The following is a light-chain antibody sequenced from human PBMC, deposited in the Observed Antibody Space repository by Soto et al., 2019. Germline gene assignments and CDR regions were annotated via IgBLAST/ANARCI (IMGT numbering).Light chain of an antibody. CDR3: SSYTSSSTLVV. J-gene: IGLJ1*01. Sequence: QSALTQPASVSGSPGQSITISCTGTSSDVGDYNYVSWYQQHPGKAPKLMIYDVSNPPSGVSNRFSGSKSGNTASLTISGLQAEDEADYYCSSYTSSSTLVVFGTGTKLTVL. CDR1: SSDVGDYNY. V-gene: IGLV2-14*01. CDR2: DVS.